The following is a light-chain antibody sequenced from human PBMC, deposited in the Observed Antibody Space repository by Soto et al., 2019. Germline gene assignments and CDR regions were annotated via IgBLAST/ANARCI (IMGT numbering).Light chain of an antibody. CDR2: CAS. Sequence: EIVMTQSPATLSVSPGERANLSCRASQSVGDNLAWYQRQPGQPPRLLIYCASTWANGIPLRFSGSGSGTEYTILTSSRQSEEYSVSYCQQYDNWPPATFGQGTKVEI. V-gene: IGKV3-15*01. J-gene: IGKJ1*01. CDR1: QSVGDN. CDR3: QQYDNWPPAT.